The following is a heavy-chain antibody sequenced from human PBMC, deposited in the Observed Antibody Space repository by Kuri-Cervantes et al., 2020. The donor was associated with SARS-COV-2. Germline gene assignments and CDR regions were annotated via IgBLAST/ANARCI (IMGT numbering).Heavy chain of an antibody. V-gene: IGHV4-39*01. Sequence: SETLSLTCTVSGGSISSTSSYWGWIRQPPGKGLECIGTIYYGGSTYYNPSLKSRITISVDTSKNQFSLRLSSVTAADTAVYCCARHATGYSSSSYLGYYAMDVWGKGTTVTVSS. CDR3: ARHATGYSSSSYLGYYAMDV. J-gene: IGHJ6*04. CDR2: IYYGGST. CDR1: GGSISSTSSY. D-gene: IGHD6-13*01.